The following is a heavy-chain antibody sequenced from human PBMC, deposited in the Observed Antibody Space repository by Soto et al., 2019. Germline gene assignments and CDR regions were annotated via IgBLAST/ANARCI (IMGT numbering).Heavy chain of an antibody. Sequence: SETLSLTCTVSGGSISSSSYYWGWIRQPPGKGLEWIGSIYYSGSTYYNPSLKSRVTISVDTSKNQFSLKLSSVTAADTAVYYCARMTNFNHGDYSYWAQGTPVPGS. V-gene: IGHV4-39*01. D-gene: IGHD4-17*01. CDR1: GGSISSSSYY. CDR2: IYYSGST. CDR3: ARMTNFNHGDYSY. J-gene: IGHJ4*02.